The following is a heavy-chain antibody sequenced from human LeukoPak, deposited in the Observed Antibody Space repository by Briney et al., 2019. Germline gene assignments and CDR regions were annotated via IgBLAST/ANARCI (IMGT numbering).Heavy chain of an antibody. CDR3: TTAHSSGWYLGGVWFDP. CDR2: FDPEDGET. V-gene: IGHV1-24*01. J-gene: IGHJ5*02. Sequence: ASVKVSCKVSGYTLTELSMHWVRQAPGKGLEWMGGFDPEDGETIYAQKFQGRVTMTEDTSADTAYMELSSLRSEDTAVYYCTTAHSSGWYLGGVWFDPWGQGTLVTVSS. D-gene: IGHD6-19*01. CDR1: GYTLTELS.